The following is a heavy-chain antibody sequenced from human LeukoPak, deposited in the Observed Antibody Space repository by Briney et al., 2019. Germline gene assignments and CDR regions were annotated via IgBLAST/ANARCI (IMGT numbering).Heavy chain of an antibody. J-gene: IGHJ4*02. CDR3: TRRDTTMVSFDH. V-gene: IGHV1-2*02. CDR1: GYTFTDYF. CDR2: INPNSGGT. Sequence: ASVKVSCKASGYTFTDYFFHWVRQAPGQGLEWMGWINPNSGGTKYAQKFQGRVTVTRDTSINTAYMELRSLRSDDTAVYYCTRRDTTMVSFDHWGQGTLVTVSS. D-gene: IGHD5-18*01.